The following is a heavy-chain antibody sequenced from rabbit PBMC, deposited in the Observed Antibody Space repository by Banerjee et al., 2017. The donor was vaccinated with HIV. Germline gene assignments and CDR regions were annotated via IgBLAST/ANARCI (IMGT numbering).Heavy chain of an antibody. Sequence: QEQLEESGGDLVKPEGSLTLTCTASGFSFSSVYYISWVRQAPGKGLEWIASIYTGDDTPYYASWAKGRFTISKTSSTVTLQMASLTAADTATYFCATGTSYYSNLWGQGTLVTVS. CDR3: ATGTSYYSNL. CDR1: GFSFSSVYY. D-gene: IGHD8-1*01. J-gene: IGHJ4*01. V-gene: IGHV1S45*01. CDR2: IYTGDDTP.